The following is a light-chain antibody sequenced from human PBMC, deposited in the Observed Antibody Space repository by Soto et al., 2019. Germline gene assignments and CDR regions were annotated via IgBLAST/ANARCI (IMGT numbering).Light chain of an antibody. Sequence: EIVLPQSPATLSLSPGERSTLSCRASQSVRRYLAWYQQKPGQAHRLLIYDASNRATGIPARFSGSGSGTDFTLTISSLEPEDFAVYYCQQRSNWPPTVGGGNKVDIK. CDR3: QQRSNWPPT. J-gene: IGKJ4*01. CDR2: DAS. V-gene: IGKV3-11*01. CDR1: QSVRRY.